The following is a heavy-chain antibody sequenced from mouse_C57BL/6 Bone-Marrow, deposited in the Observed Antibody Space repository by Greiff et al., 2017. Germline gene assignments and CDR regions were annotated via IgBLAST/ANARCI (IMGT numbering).Heavy chain of an antibody. D-gene: IGHD1-1*01. CDR2: IHPNSGST. CDR1: GYTFTSYW. Sequence: QVQLQQPGAELVKPGASVKLSCKASGYTFTSYWMHWVKQRPGQGLEWIGMIHPNSGSTNYNEKFKSKATLTVDKSSSTAYMQLSSLTSEDSAVYYCARSHYYGSSSYAMEYWGQGASVTVST. V-gene: IGHV1-64*01. J-gene: IGHJ4*01. CDR3: ARSHYYGSSSYAMEY.